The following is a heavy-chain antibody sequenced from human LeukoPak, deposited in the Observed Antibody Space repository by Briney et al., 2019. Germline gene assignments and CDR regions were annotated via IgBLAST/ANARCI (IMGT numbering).Heavy chain of an antibody. J-gene: IGHJ3*02. D-gene: IGHD1-26*01. CDR3: ASTYSLYDAFDI. V-gene: IGHV4-39*07. CDR1: GGSISSSSYS. Sequence: SETLSLTCTVSGGSISSSSYSWGWIRQPPGKGLEWIGNIYYTGSTYYNPSLKSRVTISVDTSKNQFSLKLISVTAADTAVYYCASTYSLYDAFDIWGQGTMVTVSS. CDR2: IYYTGST.